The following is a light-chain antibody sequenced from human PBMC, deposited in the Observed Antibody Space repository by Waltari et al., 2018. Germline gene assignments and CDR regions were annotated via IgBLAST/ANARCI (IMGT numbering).Light chain of an antibody. CDR1: QGISNY. V-gene: IGKV1-27*01. CDR3: QKYNSAPL. Sequence: DIQMTQSPSSLSASVGDRVTITCRASQGISNYLAWYQQKPGKVPKLLIYSESTLPSGVPSRFSGSGSGTDFTLTISSLQPEDVATYYCQKYNSAPLFGPGTKVDIK. J-gene: IGKJ3*01. CDR2: SES.